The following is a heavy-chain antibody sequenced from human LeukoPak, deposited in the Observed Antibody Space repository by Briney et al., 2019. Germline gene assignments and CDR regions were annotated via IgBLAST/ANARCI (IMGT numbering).Heavy chain of an antibody. Sequence: GGSLRLSCAASGFIFSNYGMNWVRQAPGKGLEWVSAISGSGGSTYYADSVKGRFTISRDNSKNTLYLQMNSLRAEDTAVYYCAKVAPGIAVAGTAGGAYYFDYWGQGTLVTVSS. CDR3: AKVAPGIAVAGTAGGAYYFDY. CDR2: ISGSGGST. D-gene: IGHD6-19*01. CDR1: GFIFSNYG. J-gene: IGHJ4*02. V-gene: IGHV3-23*01.